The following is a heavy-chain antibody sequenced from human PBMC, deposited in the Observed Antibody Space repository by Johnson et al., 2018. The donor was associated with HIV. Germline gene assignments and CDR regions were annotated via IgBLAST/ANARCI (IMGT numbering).Heavy chain of an antibody. Sequence: QVQLVESGGGVVQPGRSLRLSCAASGFTFSSYAMHWVRQAPGKGLEWVAVISYDGSNKYYADSVKGRFTISRDNSMNTLYLQMNSLRAEDTAVYYCATFGYTSGWIGTDYAFDVWGHGTLVTVSS. CDR1: GFTFSSYA. CDR2: ISYDGSNK. D-gene: IGHD6-19*01. CDR3: ATFGYTSGWIGTDYAFDV. J-gene: IGHJ3*01. V-gene: IGHV3-30*04.